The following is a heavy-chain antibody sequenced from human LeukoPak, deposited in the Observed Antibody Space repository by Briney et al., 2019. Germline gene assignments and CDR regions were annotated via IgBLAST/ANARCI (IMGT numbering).Heavy chain of an antibody. CDR1: GGSFSGYY. V-gene: IGHV4-34*01. D-gene: IGHD1-14*01. CDR3: ARGRNY. Sequence: SETLSLTCAVYGGSFSGYYWSWVRQPPGKGLEWIGEINHSGSTNYNPSLKSRVTISVDTSKNQFSLKLSSVTAADTAVYYCARGRNYWGQGTLVTVSS. CDR2: INHSGST. J-gene: IGHJ4*02.